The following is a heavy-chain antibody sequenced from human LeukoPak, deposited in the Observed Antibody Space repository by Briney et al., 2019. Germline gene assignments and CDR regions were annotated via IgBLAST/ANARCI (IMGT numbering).Heavy chain of an antibody. Sequence: GGSLRLSCAASGFILSNYAMHWVRQPAGKGLEWVTALGTAGDTFYPGSVKGRFTISRDNAKKSLFLQMSSLRAEDTAIYYCARQSAPHGNFDYWGQGTLVTVSS. V-gene: IGHV3-13*01. D-gene: IGHD5-24*01. CDR1: GFILSNYA. J-gene: IGHJ4*02. CDR3: ARQSAPHGNFDY. CDR2: LGTAGDT.